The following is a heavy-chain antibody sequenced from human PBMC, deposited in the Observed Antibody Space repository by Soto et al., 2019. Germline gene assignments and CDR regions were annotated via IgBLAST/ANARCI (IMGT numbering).Heavy chain of an antibody. CDR3: ARVRGGGSEYFFDY. CDR1: GYTFTRYN. CDR2: INPSGGTT. D-gene: IGHD2-15*01. V-gene: IGHV1-46*01. J-gene: IGHJ4*02. Sequence: ASVKVSCKASGYTFTRYNVHWVRQAPGQGLEWMAIINPSGGTTYYVQKFEGGVTLTTDTSTSTVYMELSSLRSDDTAVYYCARVRGGGSEYFFDYWGPGTLVTVSS.